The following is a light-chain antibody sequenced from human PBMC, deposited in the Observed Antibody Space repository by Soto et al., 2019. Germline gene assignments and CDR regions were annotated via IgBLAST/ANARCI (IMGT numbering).Light chain of an antibody. Sequence: EIVLTQSAGTLSLSPGERATLSCRASQSVSSSFLAWYQQKPGQAPRLLISGASSRATGIPDRFSGSGSGTDFTLTISRLEPEDVAVYYCQQYGSSPLTFGGGTKVEIK. CDR2: GAS. CDR3: QQYGSSPLT. J-gene: IGKJ4*01. CDR1: QSVSSSF. V-gene: IGKV3-20*01.